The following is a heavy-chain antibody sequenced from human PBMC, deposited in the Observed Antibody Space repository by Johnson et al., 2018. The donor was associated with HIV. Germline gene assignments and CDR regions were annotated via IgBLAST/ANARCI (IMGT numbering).Heavy chain of an antibody. J-gene: IGHJ3*02. CDR2: ISYDGSNK. CDR1: GFTFSSYA. CDR3: ARERSGTIAFDI. D-gene: IGHD1-7*01. Sequence: QVQLVESGGDVVQPGRSLRLSCAASGFTFSSYAMHWVRQAPGKGLEWVAVISYDGSNKYYADSVKGRFTISRDNSKNTLYLQMNSLRAEDTAVYYCARERSGTIAFDIWGQGTMVTVSS. V-gene: IGHV3-30*04.